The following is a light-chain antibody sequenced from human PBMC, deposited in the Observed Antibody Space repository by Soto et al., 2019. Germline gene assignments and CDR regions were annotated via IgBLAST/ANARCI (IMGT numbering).Light chain of an antibody. J-gene: IGKJ1*01. CDR2: GAS. Sequence: EIVMTQSPATLSVSPGERATLSCRASQSVSSNLAWYQQKPGQAPRLLIYGASTRATGIPARFSGSGSGTEFTLTISSLQPDDFATYYCQQCNSYSSTWTFGQGTKVDIK. CDR3: QQCNSYSSTWT. V-gene: IGKV3-15*01. CDR1: QSVSSN.